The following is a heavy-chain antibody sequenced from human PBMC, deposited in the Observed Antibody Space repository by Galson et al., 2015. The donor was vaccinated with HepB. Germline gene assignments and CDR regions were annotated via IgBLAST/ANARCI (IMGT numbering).Heavy chain of an antibody. J-gene: IGHJ3*02. Sequence: SLRLSCAASGFNVSSNYMSWVRQAPGKGLEWVSLVYSGGSTYYADSVKGRFTISRDNSKKTLYLQMNSLRAEDTAVYYCARGIVAPISDAFDTWGQGTMVTVSS. CDR3: ARGIVAPISDAFDT. V-gene: IGHV3-53*01. D-gene: IGHD3-22*01. CDR2: VYSGGST. CDR1: GFNVSSNY.